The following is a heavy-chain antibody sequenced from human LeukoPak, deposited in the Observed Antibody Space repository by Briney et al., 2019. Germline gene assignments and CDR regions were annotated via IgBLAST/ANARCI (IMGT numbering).Heavy chain of an antibody. Sequence: SETLSLTCTVSGGPISSYYWSWIRQPPGKGLEWIGYIYYSGSTNYNPSLKSRVTISVDTSKNQFSLKLSSVTAADTAVYYCASLGGYCSSTSCPDDAFDIWGQGTMVTVSS. CDR1: GGPISSYY. J-gene: IGHJ3*02. V-gene: IGHV4-59*01. CDR2: IYYSGST. CDR3: ASLGGYCSSTSCPDDAFDI. D-gene: IGHD2-2*01.